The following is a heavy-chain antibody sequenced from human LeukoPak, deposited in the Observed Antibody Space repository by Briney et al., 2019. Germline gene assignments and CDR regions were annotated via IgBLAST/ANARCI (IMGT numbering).Heavy chain of an antibody. J-gene: IGHJ5*02. Sequence: ASVTVSCKASGYTFTSYYMHWVRQAPGQGLEWMGIISPSGGSTSYPQKFQGRVTITRDTSISTAYMDLSSLRPDDTAVYYCARDRSSYFDTSGYYFHWFDPWGQGTLVTVSS. CDR3: ARDRSSYFDTSGYYFHWFDP. D-gene: IGHD3-22*01. CDR1: GYTFTSYY. V-gene: IGHV1-46*01. CDR2: ISPSGGST.